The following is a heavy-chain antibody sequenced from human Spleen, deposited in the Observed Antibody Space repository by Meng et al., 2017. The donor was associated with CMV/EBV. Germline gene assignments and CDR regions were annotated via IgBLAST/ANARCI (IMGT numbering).Heavy chain of an antibody. CDR3: ARWVTMVRGVISSYYYGMDV. V-gene: IGHV4-34*01. J-gene: IGHJ6*02. CDR1: GFTFSSYG. D-gene: IGHD3-10*01. Sequence: SCAASGFTFSSYGMHWVRQPPGKGLEWIGEINHSGSTNYNPSLKSRVTISVDTSKNQFSLKLSSVTAADTAVYYCARWVTMVRGVISSYYYGMDVWGQGTTVTVSS. CDR2: INHSGST.